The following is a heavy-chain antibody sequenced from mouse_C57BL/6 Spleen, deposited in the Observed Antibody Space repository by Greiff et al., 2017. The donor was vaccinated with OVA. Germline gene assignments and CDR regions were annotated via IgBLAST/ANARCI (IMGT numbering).Heavy chain of an antibody. J-gene: IGHJ3*01. Sequence: QVHVKQPGAELVKPGASVKLSCKASGYTFTSYWMHWVKQRPGQGLEWIGMIHPNSGSTNYNEKFKSKATLTVDKSSSTAYMQLSSLTSEDSAVYYCAREGETGTGGCAYWGQGTLVTVSA. CDR3: AREGETGTGGCAY. CDR2: IHPNSGST. CDR1: GYTFTSYW. V-gene: IGHV1-64*01. D-gene: IGHD4-1*01.